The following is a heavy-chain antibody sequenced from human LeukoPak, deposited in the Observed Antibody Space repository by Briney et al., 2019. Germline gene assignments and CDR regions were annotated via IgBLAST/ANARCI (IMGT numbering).Heavy chain of an antibody. V-gene: IGHV4-34*01. CDR3: ARGASYYAPFDY. Sequence: SETLSLTCAVYGGSFSGYYWSWTRQPPGKGLEWIGEINHSGSTNYNPSLKSRVTISVDTSKNQFSLKLSSVTAADTAVYYCARGASYYAPFDYWGQGTLVTVSS. D-gene: IGHD3-10*01. CDR1: GGSFSGYY. CDR2: INHSGST. J-gene: IGHJ4*02.